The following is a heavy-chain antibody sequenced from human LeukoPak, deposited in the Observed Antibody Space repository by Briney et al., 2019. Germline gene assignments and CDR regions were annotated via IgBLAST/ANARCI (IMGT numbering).Heavy chain of an antibody. V-gene: IGHV4-38-2*02. J-gene: IGHJ4*02. Sequence: SETLSLTCTVSAYSISSGYYWGWIRQPPGKGLEWIGYIYYSGSTNYNPSLKSRVTISVDTSKNQFSLKLSSVTAADTAVYYCARGQLWSPYWGQGTLVTVSS. D-gene: IGHD5-18*01. CDR3: ARGQLWSPY. CDR1: AYSISSGYY. CDR2: IYYSGST.